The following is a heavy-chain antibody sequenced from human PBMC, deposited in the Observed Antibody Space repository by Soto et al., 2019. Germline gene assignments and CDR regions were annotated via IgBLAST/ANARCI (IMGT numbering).Heavy chain of an antibody. Sequence: EAQVLESGGGLVQPGGSLRLSCAASGFTFSVYAMSWFRQAPGKGLEWVSGISTNGGLTFYADSLRGRFTISRDNSKSTLYLQMNNLRAEDTAIYYSAQYSEIPYDAFLQQGGRGTLVTVSS. CDR1: GFTFSVYA. V-gene: IGHV3-23*01. CDR3: AQYSEIPYDAFLQQ. CDR2: ISTNGGLT. J-gene: IGHJ1*01. D-gene: IGHD3-22*01.